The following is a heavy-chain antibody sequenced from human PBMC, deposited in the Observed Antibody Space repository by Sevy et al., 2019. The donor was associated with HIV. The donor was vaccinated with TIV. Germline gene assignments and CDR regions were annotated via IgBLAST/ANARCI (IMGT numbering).Heavy chain of an antibody. V-gene: IGHV3-11*06. CDR2: ISGSSSYT. Sequence: GGSLRLSCAASGFTFSDYYMSWIRQAPGKGLEWVSYISGSSSYTNYADSVKGRFTISRDNAKNSLYLQMNSLRADDTAVYYSARDKSRIVVVPAARGMDVWGQGTTVTVSS. CDR3: ARDKSRIVVVPAARGMDV. D-gene: IGHD2-2*01. J-gene: IGHJ6*02. CDR1: GFTFSDYY.